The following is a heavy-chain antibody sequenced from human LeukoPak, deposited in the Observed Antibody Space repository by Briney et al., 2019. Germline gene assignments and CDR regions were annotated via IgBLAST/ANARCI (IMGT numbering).Heavy chain of an antibody. CDR3: ARGPIPGYYYMDV. Sequence: SETLSLTCTVSGGSISSYYWSWIRQPPGKGLEWIGYIYYSGSTNYNPSLKSRVTISVDTSKDQFSLKLSSVTAADTAVYYCARGPIPGYYYMDVWGKGTTVTISS. CDR1: GGSISSYY. V-gene: IGHV4-59*01. J-gene: IGHJ6*03. D-gene: IGHD2-2*02. CDR2: IYYSGST.